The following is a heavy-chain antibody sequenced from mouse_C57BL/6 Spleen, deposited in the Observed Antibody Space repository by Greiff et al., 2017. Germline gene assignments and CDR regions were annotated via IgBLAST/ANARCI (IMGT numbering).Heavy chain of an antibody. D-gene: IGHD2-5*01. Sequence: EVQLVESGGDLVKPGGSLKLSCAASGFTFSSYGMSWVRQTPDKRLEWVATISSGGSYTYYPDSVKGRFTISRDNAKNTLYLQMSSLKSEDTAMYYGASRSNYSNYYAMDYWGQGTSVTVSA. CDR1: GFTFSSYG. J-gene: IGHJ4*01. CDR3: ASRSNYSNYYAMDY. V-gene: IGHV5-6*01. CDR2: ISSGGSYT.